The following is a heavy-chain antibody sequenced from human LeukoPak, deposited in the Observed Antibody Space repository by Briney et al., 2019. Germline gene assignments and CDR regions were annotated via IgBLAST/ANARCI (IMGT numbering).Heavy chain of an antibody. Sequence: SETLSLTCTVSGGSISSSSHSWGCVRQPPGKGLEWIGGIHYNGATYYNPSLKSRVTISAEKSKSQFSLRLTSVTAADTAVYYCAKGVWAPRFDSWGQGTLVTVSS. J-gene: IGHJ5*01. CDR1: GGSISSSSHS. CDR3: AKGVWAPRFDS. CDR2: IHYNGAT. V-gene: IGHV4-39*07. D-gene: IGHD7-27*01.